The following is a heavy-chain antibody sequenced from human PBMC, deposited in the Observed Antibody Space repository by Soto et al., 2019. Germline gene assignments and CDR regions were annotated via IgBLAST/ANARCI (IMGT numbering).Heavy chain of an antibody. CDR3: VRGNDRRTTGYSSSWYRPHDY. Sequence: GGSLRLSCAASGFTFSSYAMSWVRQAPGKGLEWVSVISSSGDSTYYAESVKGRFTISRDSSKNTLYLQMNSLRAEDTAVDYCVRGNDRRTTGYSSSWYRPHDYWGQGTLVTVSS. CDR2: ISSSGDST. V-gene: IGHV3-23*01. CDR1: GFTFSSYA. J-gene: IGHJ4*02. D-gene: IGHD6-13*01.